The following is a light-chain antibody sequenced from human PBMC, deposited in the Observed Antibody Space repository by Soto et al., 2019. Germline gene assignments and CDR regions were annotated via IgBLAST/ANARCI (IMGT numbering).Light chain of an antibody. J-gene: IGKJ4*01. CDR2: ATS. V-gene: IGKV1-12*01. Sequence: DIQMTQSPSSVSASVGDRVIITCRASQNINRWLAWYQQKPGKAPQLLIYATSTLHSGVPSRFSGSGSGTDFTLTVSSLQPEDFATYYCQQANSFPHTLGGVTRVEIK. CDR1: QNINRW. CDR3: QQANSFPHT.